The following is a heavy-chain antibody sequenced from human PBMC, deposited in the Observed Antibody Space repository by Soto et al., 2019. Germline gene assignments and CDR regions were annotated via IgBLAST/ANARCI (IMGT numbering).Heavy chain of an antibody. Sequence: WETLSLTCTVSGGSISIYYRSWIRQPPGKGLEWIGYIYYSGSTNYNPSLKSRVTMSVDTSKNLFSLKLSSVTASDTAVYYCARHWGKEDILTGYRGGYFDYWGQGTLVTVSS. D-gene: IGHD3-9*01. CDR2: IYYSGST. CDR3: ARHWGKEDILTGYRGGYFDY. J-gene: IGHJ4*02. CDR1: GGSISIYY. V-gene: IGHV4-59*08.